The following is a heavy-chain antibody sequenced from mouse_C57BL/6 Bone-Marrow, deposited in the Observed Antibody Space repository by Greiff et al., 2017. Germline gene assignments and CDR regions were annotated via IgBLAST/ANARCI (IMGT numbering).Heavy chain of an antibody. CDR2: ISYDGSN. CDR3: ARDQRDYGFAY. CDR1: GYSITSGYY. Sequence: EVQLVESGPGLVKPSQSLSLTCSVTGYSITSGYYWNWIRQFPGNKLEWMGYISYDGSNNYNPSLKNRISITRDTSKNQFFLKLNSVTTEDTATYYCARDQRDYGFAYWGQGTLVTVSA. J-gene: IGHJ3*01. D-gene: IGHD2-4*01. V-gene: IGHV3-6*01.